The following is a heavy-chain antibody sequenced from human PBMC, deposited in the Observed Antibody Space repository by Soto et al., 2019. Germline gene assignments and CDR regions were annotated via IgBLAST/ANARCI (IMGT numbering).Heavy chain of an antibody. D-gene: IGHD5-12*01. V-gene: IGHV3-33*01. CDR2: IWYDGSNK. CDR3: AREGRGYSGYALDY. J-gene: IGHJ4*02. Sequence: GGSLRLSCAASGFTFSSYGMHWVRQAPGKGLEWVAVIWYDGSNKYYADSVKGRFTISRDNSKNTPYLQMNSLRAEDTAVYYCAREGRGYSGYALDYWGQGTLVTVSS. CDR1: GFTFSSYG.